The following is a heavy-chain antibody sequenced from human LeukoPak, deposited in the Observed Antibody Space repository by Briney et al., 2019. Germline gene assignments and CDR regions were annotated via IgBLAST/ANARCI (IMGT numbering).Heavy chain of an antibody. CDR2: ISGSSYYI. D-gene: IGHD3-10*01. J-gene: IGHJ5*02. CDR3: ARPLMYYYGSETYFWFDP. V-gene: IGHV3-21*01. Sequence: GGFLRLSCAASGFTFSSYTMNWVRQAPGKGLEWVSSISGSSYYIYYADSVKGRFTISRDNAKNSLYLQMNSLRAEDTAVYYCARPLMYYYGSETYFWFDPWGQGTLVTVSS. CDR1: GFTFSSYT.